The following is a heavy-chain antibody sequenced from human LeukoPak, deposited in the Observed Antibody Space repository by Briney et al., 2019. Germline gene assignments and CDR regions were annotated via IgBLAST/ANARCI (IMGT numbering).Heavy chain of an antibody. Sequence: PGGSLRLSCAASGFTFSSYGVSWVRQAPGKGLEWVSAISGSGGSTYYTDSVKGRFTISRDNSKNTLYLQMNSLRAEDTAVYYCARRAGDYSHPYDYWGQGILVTVSS. CDR1: GFTFSSYG. V-gene: IGHV3-23*01. CDR2: ISGSGGST. D-gene: IGHD3-22*01. J-gene: IGHJ4*02. CDR3: ARRAGDYSHPYDY.